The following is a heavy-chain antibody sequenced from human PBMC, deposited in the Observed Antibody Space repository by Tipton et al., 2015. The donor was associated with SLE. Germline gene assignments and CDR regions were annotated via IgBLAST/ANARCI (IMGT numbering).Heavy chain of an antibody. V-gene: IGHV4-59*02. CDR2: IYYRGST. CDR1: GGSVSSSY. Sequence: TLSLTCAVSGGSVSSSYWSWIRQPPGKGLEWIGYIYYRGSTIYNPSLKSRVTISVDTSKNQLSLKLNSVTAADTAVYYCAGDYDSGSYRFDFWGQGTLVTVSS. J-gene: IGHJ4*02. CDR3: AGDYDSGSYRFDF. D-gene: IGHD3-10*01.